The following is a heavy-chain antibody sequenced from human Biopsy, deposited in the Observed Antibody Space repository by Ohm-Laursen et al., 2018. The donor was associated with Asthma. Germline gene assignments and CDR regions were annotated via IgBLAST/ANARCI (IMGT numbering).Heavy chain of an antibody. CDR3: ARGYSGSDRILYYSPGPKV. CDR1: GDSFSNYA. Sequence: SSVKVSCKASGDSFSNYAISWVRQAPGQGLEWMGGLIPVLGTPDHAQMFEGRVTITADESTSTAYMELSSLSSEGTAVYYCARGYSGSDRILYYSPGPKVGGKGTTVTASS. V-gene: IGHV1-69*01. D-gene: IGHD5-12*01. J-gene: IGHJ6*04. CDR2: LIPVLGTP.